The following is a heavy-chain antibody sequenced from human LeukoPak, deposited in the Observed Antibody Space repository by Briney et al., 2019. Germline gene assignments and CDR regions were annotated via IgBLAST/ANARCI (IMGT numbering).Heavy chain of an antibody. Sequence: GGSLRLSCAASGFTFSSYWMPWVRQAPGKGLVWVSRINSDGSSTSYADSVKGRFTISRDNAKNTLYLQMNSLRAEDTAVYYCARANLGGHGFDLCGRVTLVTVSS. V-gene: IGHV3-74*01. CDR3: ARANLGGHGFDL. CDR2: INSDGSST. J-gene: IGHJ2*01. D-gene: IGHD6-25*01. CDR1: GFTFSSYW.